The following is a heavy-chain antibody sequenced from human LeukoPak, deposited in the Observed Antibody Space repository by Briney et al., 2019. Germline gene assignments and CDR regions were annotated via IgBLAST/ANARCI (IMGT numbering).Heavy chain of an antibody. CDR2: IYYSGST. D-gene: IGHD3-10*01. J-gene: IGHJ3*02. V-gene: IGHV4-59*01. Sequence: SETLSLTCTVSGGSISSYFWSWIRQPPGKGLEWIGYIYYSGSTNYNPSLKSRLTISVDTSKNQFSLKLSSVTAADTAVYYCARDGDGGTFRGAFDIWGQGTMVTVSS. CDR3: ARDGDGGTFRGAFDI. CDR1: GGSISSYF.